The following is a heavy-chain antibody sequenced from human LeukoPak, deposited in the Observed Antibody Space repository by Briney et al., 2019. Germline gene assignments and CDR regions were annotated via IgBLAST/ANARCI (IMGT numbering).Heavy chain of an antibody. J-gene: IGHJ6*02. CDR3: ERDPAPGSSSSPAVGATAYYYYGMDV. D-gene: IGHD1-26*01. CDR2: IIPIFGTA. CDR1: GGTFSSYA. V-gene: IGHV1-69*05. Sequence: GASVKVSCKASGGTFSSYAISWVRQAPGQGLEWMGGIIPIFGTANYAQKFQGRVTMTRDTSTSTVYMELSSLRSEDTAVYYCERDPAPGSSSSPAVGATAYYYYGMDVWGQGTTVTVSS.